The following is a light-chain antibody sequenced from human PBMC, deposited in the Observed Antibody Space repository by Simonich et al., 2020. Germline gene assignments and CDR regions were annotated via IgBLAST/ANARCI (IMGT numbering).Light chain of an antibody. CDR2: AAS. CDR1: QGISSW. Sequence: DIQMTQSPSSLSASVGDRVPITCRASQGISSWLAWYQQKPEKDPKSLIYAASSWQSGVPSRFSGRGSGTDFTLTICSLQPEDFATYYCLQDYNYPVFGPGTKVDIK. V-gene: IGKV1D-16*01. CDR3: LQDYNYPV. J-gene: IGKJ3*01.